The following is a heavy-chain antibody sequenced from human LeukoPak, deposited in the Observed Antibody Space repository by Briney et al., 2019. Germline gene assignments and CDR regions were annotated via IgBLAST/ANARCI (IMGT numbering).Heavy chain of an antibody. CDR3: ARDQWYLHYDELYSSSSVPYYYYMDV. V-gene: IGHV6-1*01. CDR1: GDSVSSNSAA. D-gene: IGHD6-6*01. CDR2: TYYKSKWYN. Sequence: SQTLSLTCAISGDSVSSNSAAWNWIRQSPSRGLEWLGRTYYKSKWYNDYAVSVKSRITINPDTSKNQFSLQLNSVTPEDTAVYYCARDQWYLHYDELYSSSSVPYYYYMDVWGKGTTVTVSS. J-gene: IGHJ6*03.